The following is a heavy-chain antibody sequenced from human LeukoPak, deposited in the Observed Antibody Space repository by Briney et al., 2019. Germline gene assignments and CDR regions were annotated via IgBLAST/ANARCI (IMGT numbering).Heavy chain of an antibody. V-gene: IGHV4-4*02. D-gene: IGHD3-3*01. Sequence: SETLSVTCDASGGSVTCTNWWIWVRQPPVKVLEWIGEVHLDGRTNYNPSLKSRLIMSVDLPENHISLKLTSVTAADTAVYYCAREGGFYRPLDYSGQGTLVTVSS. CDR1: GGSVTCTNW. CDR3: AREGGFYRPLDY. CDR2: VHLDGRT. J-gene: IGHJ4*02.